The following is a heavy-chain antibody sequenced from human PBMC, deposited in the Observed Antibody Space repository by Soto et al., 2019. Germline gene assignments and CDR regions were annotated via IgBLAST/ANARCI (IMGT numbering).Heavy chain of an antibody. CDR1: GASINNYY. J-gene: IGHJ4*02. V-gene: IGHV4-59*08. Sequence: QVQLHESGPGLVKPSETLSLTCTVSGASINNYYLSWIRQSPGKGLELIAYIFASGTTEYKPPRKSRVIISVDTSKKQVALRLKAVTAADTAFDFCARHTPVPYYGKGLAYWGQGILVTVSS. D-gene: IGHD3-10*01. CDR2: IFASGTT. CDR3: ARHTPVPYYGKGLAY.